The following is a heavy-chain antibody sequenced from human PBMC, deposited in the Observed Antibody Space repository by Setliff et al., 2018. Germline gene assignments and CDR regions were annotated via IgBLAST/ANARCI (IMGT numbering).Heavy chain of an antibody. CDR3: ATKGHQLVRFQWFDP. CDR2: IYYSGST. CDR1: GDSINNFY. Sequence: PSETLSLTCTVSGDSINNFYWTWIRQPPGKGLEWIGSIYYSGSTYYNPSLRSRVTISVDTSKNQFSLRLTSVSAADTAVYYCATKGHQLVRFQWFDPWGQGTLVTVSS. D-gene: IGHD6-13*01. J-gene: IGHJ5*02. V-gene: IGHV4-59*05.